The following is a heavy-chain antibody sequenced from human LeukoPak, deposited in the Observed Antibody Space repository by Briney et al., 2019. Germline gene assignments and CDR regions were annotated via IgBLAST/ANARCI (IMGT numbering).Heavy chain of an antibody. D-gene: IGHD4-17*01. Sequence: PSETLSLTCTLSGGSIRSHYWNWIRQPPGKGLEWIGHIYYSVSTKYNPSLKSRVTISADMSKNQFSLKMSSVTAADTAMYYCARAHYGDYPPRSFDYWGQGTLVTVSS. V-gene: IGHV4-59*11. CDR3: ARAHYGDYPPRSFDY. J-gene: IGHJ4*02. CDR1: GGSIRSHY. CDR2: IYYSVST.